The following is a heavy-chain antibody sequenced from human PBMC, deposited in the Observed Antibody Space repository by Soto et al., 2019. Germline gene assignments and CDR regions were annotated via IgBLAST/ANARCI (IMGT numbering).Heavy chain of an antibody. CDR2: IGTAGDT. Sequence: GGSLGLSCAASGFTFSSYDMHWVRQATGKGLEWVSAIGTAGDTYYPGSVKGRFTISRENAKNSLYLQMNSLRAGDTAVYYCARGWEYSGYEYRHDAFDIWGQGTMVTVSS. V-gene: IGHV3-13*01. J-gene: IGHJ3*02. CDR3: ARGWEYSGYEYRHDAFDI. D-gene: IGHD5-12*01. CDR1: GFTFSSYD.